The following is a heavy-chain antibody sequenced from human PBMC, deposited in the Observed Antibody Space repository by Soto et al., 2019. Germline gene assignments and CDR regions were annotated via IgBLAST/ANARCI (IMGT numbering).Heavy chain of an antibody. CDR3: ARSPPSSYYGGSGTFDY. CDR1: GGFTSTNNW. V-gene: IGHV4-4*02. J-gene: IGHJ4*02. D-gene: IGHD3-10*01. Sequence: QLQLQESGPGLVRPSGTLSLTCAVSGGFTSTNNWWSWVRQPPGKGLEWIGDAYHSGSTEYNPSLKSRVSISVDKSKNQSSLQLTSATAADTAVYYCARSPPSSYYGGSGTFDYWGQGTLVTVSS. CDR2: AYHSGST.